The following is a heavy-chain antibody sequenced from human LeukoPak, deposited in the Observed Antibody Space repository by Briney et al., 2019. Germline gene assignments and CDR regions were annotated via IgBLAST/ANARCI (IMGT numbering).Heavy chain of an antibody. CDR3: VRDQGYCTSASCRGDAFDV. D-gene: IGHD2-2*01. Sequence: GGSLRLSCAASGFTFSTHWMSWVRQAPGKGLEWVAKIKEDGSEKYYVDSVKGRFTVSRDNAKNSLSLQMHSLRDEDTAVYYCVRDQGYCTSASCRGDAFDVWGQGSMVSVSS. CDR1: GFTFSTHW. J-gene: IGHJ3*01. CDR2: IKEDGSEK. V-gene: IGHV3-7*01.